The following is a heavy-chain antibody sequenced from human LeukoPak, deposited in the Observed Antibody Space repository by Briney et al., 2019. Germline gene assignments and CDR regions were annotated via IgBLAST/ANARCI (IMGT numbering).Heavy chain of an antibody. J-gene: IGHJ3*02. Sequence: PSQTLSLTCTVSGGSISGGDYYWSWIRQPPGKGLEWIGYIYYSGGTYYNPSLKSRVTISVDTSKNQFSLKLSSVTAADTAVHYCARYGVDDAFDIWGQGTMVTVSS. CDR3: ARYGVDDAFDI. V-gene: IGHV4-30-4*01. CDR1: GGSISGGDYY. D-gene: IGHD4-17*01. CDR2: IYYSGGT.